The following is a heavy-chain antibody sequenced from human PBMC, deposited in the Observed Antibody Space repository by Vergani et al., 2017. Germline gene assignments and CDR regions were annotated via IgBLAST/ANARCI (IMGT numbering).Heavy chain of an antibody. J-gene: IGHJ6*02. CDR2: IIPIFGTA. Sequence: QVQLVQSGAEVKKPGSSVKVSCKASGGTFSSYAISWVRQAPGQGLEWMGGIIPIFGTANYAQKFQGRVTITADESTSTAYMELSSLRSDDTAVYYCARGTIVAAGGTDTYYYYYYGIDVWGQGTMVTVSS. D-gene: IGHD6-13*01. CDR3: ARGTIVAAGGTDTYYYYYYGIDV. CDR1: GGTFSSYA. V-gene: IGHV1-69*01.